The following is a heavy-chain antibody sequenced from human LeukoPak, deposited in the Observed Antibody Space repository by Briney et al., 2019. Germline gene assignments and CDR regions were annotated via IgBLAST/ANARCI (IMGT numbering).Heavy chain of an antibody. Sequence: GASVKVSCKASGYTFTSYDINWVRQATGQGLEWMGWMNPNSGNTGYAQKFQGRVTITRNTSISTAYMELSSLRSEDTAVYYCARAPSRGYSYGTTKIDYWGQGTLVTVSS. V-gene: IGHV1-8*03. D-gene: IGHD5-18*01. CDR1: GYTFTSYD. CDR2: MNPNSGNT. J-gene: IGHJ4*02. CDR3: ARAPSRGYSYGTTKIDY.